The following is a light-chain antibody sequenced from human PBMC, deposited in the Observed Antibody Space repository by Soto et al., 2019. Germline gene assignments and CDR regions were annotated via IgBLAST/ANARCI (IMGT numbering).Light chain of an antibody. Sequence: DIQMTQFPCSLSASVGDRVSVTCRASQTIYTYLHWYQQKPGKAPKLLIYAASSLQSGVPSRFSGSGSGTDFTLTISSLHPEDFAFYYCQQTYSIPITFGQGTRLEIK. CDR1: QTIYTY. CDR2: AAS. J-gene: IGKJ5*01. V-gene: IGKV1-39*01. CDR3: QQTYSIPIT.